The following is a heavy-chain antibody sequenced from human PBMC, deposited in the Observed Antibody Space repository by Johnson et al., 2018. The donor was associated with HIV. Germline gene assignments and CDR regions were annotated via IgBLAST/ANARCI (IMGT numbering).Heavy chain of an antibody. CDR3: ARLSVAGDAFDL. CDR2: ISYDGSNK. J-gene: IGHJ3*01. V-gene: IGHV3-30*14. Sequence: VQLVESGGGVVQPGRSLRLSCAASGFTFSSYAMHWVRQAPGKGLEWVAVISYDGSNKYYADSVKGRFTISRDNYKNTLYLQMNSLRAEDTAVYYCARLSVAGDAFDLWGQGTMVTVSS. CDR1: GFTFSSYA. D-gene: IGHD6-19*01.